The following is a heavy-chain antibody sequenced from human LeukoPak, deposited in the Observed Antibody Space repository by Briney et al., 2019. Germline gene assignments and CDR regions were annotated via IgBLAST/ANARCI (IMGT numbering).Heavy chain of an antibody. Sequence: ASVKVSCKASGYTFTSSDINWVRQAAGQGLEWLGWMNPNTGNRAYAPKFQGRVTMTRDTSSSTAYMERSSLTSDDTAVYYCARGLPTRGSSWFEPWGQGTLVTVSS. CDR1: GYTFTSSD. CDR2: MNPNTGNR. J-gene: IGHJ5*02. V-gene: IGHV1-8*01. D-gene: IGHD3-10*01. CDR3: ARGLPTRGSSWFEP.